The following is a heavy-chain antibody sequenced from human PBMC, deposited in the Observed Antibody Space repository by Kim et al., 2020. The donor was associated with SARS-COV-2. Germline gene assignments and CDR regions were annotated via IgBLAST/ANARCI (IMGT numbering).Heavy chain of an antibody. CDR3: TKATISGPYYYGMDV. J-gene: IGHJ6*02. D-gene: IGHD5-12*01. Sequence: DSVKGRFSISRDISKNTLYVQMNSLRAEDTAVYYCTKATISGPYYYGMDVWGQGTTVTVSS. V-gene: IGHV3-23*01.